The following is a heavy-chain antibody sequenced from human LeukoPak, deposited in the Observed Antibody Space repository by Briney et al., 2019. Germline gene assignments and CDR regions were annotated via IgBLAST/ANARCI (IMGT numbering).Heavy chain of an antibody. J-gene: IGHJ6*03. CDR1: GFTFSNAW. CDR2: IKSKTDGGTT. CDR3: RVSGYDKSGYYYYYYMDV. Sequence: GGSLRLSCAASGFTFSNAWMSWVRQAPGKGLEWVGRIKSKTDGGTTDYAAPVKGRFTISRDDSKNTLYLQMNSLKTEDTAVYYCRVSGYDKSGYYYYYYMDVWGKGTTVTVSS. V-gene: IGHV3-15*01. D-gene: IGHD5-12*01.